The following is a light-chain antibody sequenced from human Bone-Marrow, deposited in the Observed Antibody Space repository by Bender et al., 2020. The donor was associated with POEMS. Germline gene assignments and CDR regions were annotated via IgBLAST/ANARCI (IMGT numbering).Light chain of an antibody. CDR1: SSDVGVYDY. Sequence: QSALTQPHSVSGSPGQSVTISCTGTSSDVGVYDYVSWYQQHPGKAPELILYDVSKRPSGVSNRFSASKSVSTASLTISGLQSEDEAVYFCSSFTATNTIFGGGTKLTV. J-gene: IGLJ2*01. V-gene: IGLV2-11*01. CDR2: DVS. CDR3: SSFTATNTI.